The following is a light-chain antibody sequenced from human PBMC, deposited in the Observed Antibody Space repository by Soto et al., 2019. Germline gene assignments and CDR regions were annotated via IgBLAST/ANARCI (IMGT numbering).Light chain of an antibody. J-gene: IGKJ1*01. CDR2: KAS. CDR3: HQYNSYPRT. V-gene: IGKV1-5*03. Sequence: DTQMTQSPSILPASVGDRVTITCRASQTIYSWLAWYQQKPGQAPRLLIHKASTVETGVPSRFSGSGYGSEFTLIISSLQPDDSATYYCHQYNSYPRTFGQGTKVDIK. CDR1: QTIYSW.